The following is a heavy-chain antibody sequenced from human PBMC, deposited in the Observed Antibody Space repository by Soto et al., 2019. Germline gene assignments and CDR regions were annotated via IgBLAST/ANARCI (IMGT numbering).Heavy chain of an antibody. D-gene: IGHD4-4*01. CDR3: ARDLQGSTVIRRAFDI. V-gene: IGHV4-30-4*01. CDR2: ISYTGST. CDR1: GGSISSGDYY. J-gene: IGHJ3*02. Sequence: QVQLQESGPGLVKPSQTLSLTCTVSGGSISSGDYYWSWIRQPPGKGLEWIGYISYTGSTYYNPSLKSRVTISVGASKNQFALRLSSVTAADTGEYYCARDLQGSTVIRRAFDIWGQGTTVTVSS.